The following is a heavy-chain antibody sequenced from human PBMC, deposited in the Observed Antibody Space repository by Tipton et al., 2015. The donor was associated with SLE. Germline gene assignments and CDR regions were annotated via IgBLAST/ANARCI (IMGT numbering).Heavy chain of an antibody. CDR1: GGSFSGYY. CDR3: ARSGHFLPGYSSGFDY. CDR2: INHSGST. J-gene: IGHJ4*02. D-gene: IGHD6-19*01. Sequence: TLSLTCAVYGGSFSGYYWSWIRQPPGKRLEWIGEINHSGSTNYNPSLKSRVTISVDPSKNQFSLKLSSVTAADTAVYYCARSGHFLPGYSSGFDYWGQGTLVTVSS. V-gene: IGHV4-34*01.